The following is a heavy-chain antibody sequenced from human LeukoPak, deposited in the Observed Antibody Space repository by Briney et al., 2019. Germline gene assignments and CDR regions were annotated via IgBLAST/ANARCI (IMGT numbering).Heavy chain of an antibody. V-gene: IGHV1-69*05. CDR3: AACSGGSCYEFDP. Sequence: SVKVSCKASGGTFSSYAISWVRQAPGQGLEWMGRIIPIFGTANYAQKFQGRVTITTDESTSTAYMELSSLRSEDTAVYYCAACSGGSCYEFDPWGQGTLVTVTS. D-gene: IGHD2-15*01. J-gene: IGHJ5*02. CDR2: IIPIFGTA. CDR1: GGTFSSYA.